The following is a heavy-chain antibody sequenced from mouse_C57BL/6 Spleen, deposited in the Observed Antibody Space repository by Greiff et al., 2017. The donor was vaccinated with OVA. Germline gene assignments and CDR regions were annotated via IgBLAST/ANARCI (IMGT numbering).Heavy chain of an antibody. J-gene: IGHJ2*01. CDR3: ASQSKLGRGTFDY. V-gene: IGHV1-49*01. CDR2: FTMYSDAT. D-gene: IGHD4-1*01. Sequence: LKESGAELVRPGSSVKLSCKDSYFAFMASAMHWVKQRPGHGLEWIGSFTMYSDATESSENLKGTATLPANTSSSTAYMEHSSLTSEDSAVYYCASQSKLGRGTFDYWGQGTTLTVSS. CDR1: YFAFMASA.